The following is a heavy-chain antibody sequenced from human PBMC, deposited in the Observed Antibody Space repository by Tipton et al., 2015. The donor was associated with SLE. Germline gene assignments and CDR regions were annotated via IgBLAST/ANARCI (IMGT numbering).Heavy chain of an antibody. CDR2: INHSGST. D-gene: IGHD6-25*01. V-gene: IGHV4-34*01. CDR1: GGSFSGYY. J-gene: IGHJ2*01. Sequence: LRLSCAVYGGSFSGYYWSWIRQPSGKGLEWIAEINHSGSTNYNPSLKSRVTISVDTSKNQFSLRLTSVTAADTAEYYCVRIIRADWYFDLWGRGTLVTVSS. CDR3: VRIIRADWYFDL.